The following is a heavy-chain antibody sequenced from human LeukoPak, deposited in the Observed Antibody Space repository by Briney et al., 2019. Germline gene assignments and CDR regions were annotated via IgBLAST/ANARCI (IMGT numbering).Heavy chain of an antibody. CDR3: ARGRVDIVVVPAAMAVFDY. CDR1: GGSISSYY. Sequence: EPSETLSLTCTVSGGSISSYYWSWIRQPPGKGLEWIGYIYYSGSTNYNPSLKSRVTISVDTSKNQFSLKLSSVTAADTAVYYCARGRVDIVVVPAAMAVFDYWGQGTLVTVSS. V-gene: IGHV4-59*12. J-gene: IGHJ4*02. D-gene: IGHD2-2*01. CDR2: IYYSGST.